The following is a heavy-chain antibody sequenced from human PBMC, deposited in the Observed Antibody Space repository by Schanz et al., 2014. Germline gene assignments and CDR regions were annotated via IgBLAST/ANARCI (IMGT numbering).Heavy chain of an antibody. CDR1: GLTFTSAW. J-gene: IGHJ5*02. CDR3: ATASSPVREAGAGSSFHL. CDR2: IKGKTDGGTA. Sequence: EVQLVESGGGLVQPGKSLRLSCATSGLTFTSAWMSWVRQAPGKGLEWVGRIKGKTDGGTADYAAPMKGRFTISRDDSQSTLYLQMNSLKIEDTAVYYCATASSPVREAGAGSSFHLWGQGTLVTVSP. D-gene: IGHD6-13*01. V-gene: IGHV3-15*01.